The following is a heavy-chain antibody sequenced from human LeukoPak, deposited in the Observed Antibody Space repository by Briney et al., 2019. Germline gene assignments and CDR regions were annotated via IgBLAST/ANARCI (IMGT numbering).Heavy chain of an antibody. D-gene: IGHD1-26*01. CDR3: ARGSIVGATFDYFDY. CDR2: INPNSGGT. CDR1: GYTFTCYY. Sequence: ASVKVSCKASGYTFTCYYIHWVRQAPGQGLEWTGWINPNSGGTNYAQKFQGRVTMTRDTSISTAYMDLSRLRSDDTAVYYCARGSIVGATFDYFDYWGQGTLVTVSS. J-gene: IGHJ4*02. V-gene: IGHV1-2*02.